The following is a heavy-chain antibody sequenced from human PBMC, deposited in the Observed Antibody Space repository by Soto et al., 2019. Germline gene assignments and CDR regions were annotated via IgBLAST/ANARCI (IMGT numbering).Heavy chain of an antibody. J-gene: IGHJ4*02. CDR3: AKASSVRYALTTPLDY. CDR1: GFTFSSYA. D-gene: IGHD6-6*01. V-gene: IGHV3-23*01. CDR2: ISGSGGNT. Sequence: GGSLRLSCAASGFTFSSYAMSWVRQAPGKGLEWVSAISGSGGNTYYADSVKGRLTIPRDSSQNTLYLQMTSLRAEDTAVYYCAKASSVRYALTTPLDYWGQGTLVTVSS.